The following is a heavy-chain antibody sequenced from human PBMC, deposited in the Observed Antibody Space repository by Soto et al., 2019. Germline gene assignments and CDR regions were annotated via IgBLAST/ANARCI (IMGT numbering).Heavy chain of an antibody. Sequence: GGSLRLSCAASGFTFSSYAMMWVRQAPGKGLEWVSTITGGSGTYYADSVKGRFTISRDNSKNTLFLQMNSLRAEDTAVYYCAKGRSSGAVDWFDPWGQGALVTVSS. V-gene: IGHV3-23*01. J-gene: IGHJ5*02. CDR2: ITGGSGT. D-gene: IGHD3-10*01. CDR3: AKGRSSGAVDWFDP. CDR1: GFTFSSYA.